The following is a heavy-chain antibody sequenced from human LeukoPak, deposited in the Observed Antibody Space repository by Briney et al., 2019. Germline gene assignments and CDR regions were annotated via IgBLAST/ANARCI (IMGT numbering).Heavy chain of an antibody. V-gene: IGHV1-24*01. Sequence: ASVKVSCKVSGYTITELSMHWVRQAPGKGLEWMGGFDPEDGEASYAQKFQGRVTMTEDTSTDTAYMELRSLRSEDTAVYYCATDSANHDSSGPNYYYYYYGMDVWGQGTTVTVSS. CDR2: FDPEDGEA. D-gene: IGHD3-22*01. CDR3: ATDSANHDSSGPNYYYYYYGMDV. J-gene: IGHJ6*02. CDR1: GYTITELS.